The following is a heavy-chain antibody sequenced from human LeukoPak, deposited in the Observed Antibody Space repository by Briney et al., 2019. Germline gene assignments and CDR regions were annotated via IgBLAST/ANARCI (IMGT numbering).Heavy chain of an antibody. D-gene: IGHD3-10*01. J-gene: IGHJ4*02. CDR3: ARVSTMVRGVITLDY. CDR2: INPNSGGT. Sequence: GASVKVSCKASGYTFTGYYMHWVRQAPGQGLEWMGWINPNSGGTNYAQRFQGRVTMTRDTSISTAYMELSRLRSDDTAVYYCARVSTMVRGVITLDYWGQGTLVTVSS. CDR1: GYTFTGYY. V-gene: IGHV1-2*02.